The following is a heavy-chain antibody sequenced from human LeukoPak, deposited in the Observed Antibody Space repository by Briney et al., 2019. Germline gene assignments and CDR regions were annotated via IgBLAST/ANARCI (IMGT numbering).Heavy chain of an antibody. V-gene: IGHV3-21*01. J-gene: IGHJ4*02. CDR1: GFTFSSYS. D-gene: IGHD1-26*01. Sequence: GGSLRLSCAASGFTFSSYSMNWVREAPGKGLEWVSSISSSSSYIYYADSVKGRFTISRDNAKNSLYLQMNSLRAEDTAVYYCARDRSGSYGYWGQGTLVTVSS. CDR3: ARDRSGSYGY. CDR2: ISSSSSYI.